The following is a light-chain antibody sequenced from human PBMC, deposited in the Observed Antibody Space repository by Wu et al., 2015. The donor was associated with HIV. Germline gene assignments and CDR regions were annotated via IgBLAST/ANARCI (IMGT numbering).Light chain of an antibody. CDR3: HQYDTSPQT. V-gene: IGKV3-20*01. J-gene: IGKJ1*01. CDR2: GAS. Sequence: IVLTQSPGTLSLSPGERATLSCGASQTISSKFLGWYQQRPGQPPRLLIFGASSRAADIPDRFNGSGSGTEFTLTINRLEPEDFALYICHQYDTSPQTFGQGTKGGNQT. CDR1: QTISSKF.